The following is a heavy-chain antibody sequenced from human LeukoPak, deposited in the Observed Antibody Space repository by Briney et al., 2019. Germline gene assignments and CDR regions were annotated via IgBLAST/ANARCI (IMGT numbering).Heavy chain of an antibody. Sequence: ASVEVSCKASGYTFTGYYMHWVRQAPGQGLEWMGWINPNSGGTNYAQKFQGRVTMTRDTSLSTAYMELSSLRSDDTAVYYCASVSTSYPPDYWGQGTLVTVSS. J-gene: IGHJ4*02. CDR2: INPNSGGT. CDR1: GYTFTGYY. V-gene: IGHV1-2*02. D-gene: IGHD2-2*01. CDR3: ASVSTSYPPDY.